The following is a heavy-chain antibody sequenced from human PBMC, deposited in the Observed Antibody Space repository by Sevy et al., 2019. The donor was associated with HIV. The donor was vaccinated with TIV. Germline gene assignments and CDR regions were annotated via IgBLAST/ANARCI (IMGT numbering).Heavy chain of an antibody. CDR2: IYYSGST. D-gene: IGHD2-2*01. J-gene: IGHJ6*03. Sequence: SEILSLTCTVSGGSISSSSYYWGWIRQPPGKGLKWIGSIYYSGSTYYNPSLKSRVTISVDTSKNQFSLKLSSVTAADTAVYYCARQETAVVPATTTFYYYYYMDVWGKGTTVTVSS. V-gene: IGHV4-39*01. CDR1: GGSISSSSYY. CDR3: ARQETAVVPATTTFYYYYYMDV.